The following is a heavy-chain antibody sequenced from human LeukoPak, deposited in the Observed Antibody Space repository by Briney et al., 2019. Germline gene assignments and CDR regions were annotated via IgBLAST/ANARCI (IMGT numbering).Heavy chain of an antibody. D-gene: IGHD3-3*02. V-gene: IGHV4-4*07. Sequence: SETLSLTCTVSGYSISSGYYWSWIRQPSGKGLEWIGRIYTSGSTNYNPSLKSRVTMSVDTSKNQFSLKLSSVTAADTAVYYCARDVAFVVGADYYYYMDVWGKGPRSPSP. CDR2: IYTSGST. CDR3: ARDVAFVVGADYYYYMDV. J-gene: IGHJ6*03. CDR1: GYSISSGYY.